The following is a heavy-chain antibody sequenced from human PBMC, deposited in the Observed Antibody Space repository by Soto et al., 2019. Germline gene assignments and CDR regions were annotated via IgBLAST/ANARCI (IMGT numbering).Heavy chain of an antibody. CDR2: IWYDGSNK. V-gene: IGHV3-33*01. D-gene: IGHD5-12*01. Sequence: QVQLVESGGGVVQPGRSLRLSCAASGFTFSSYGMHWVRQAPGKGLEWVAVIWYDGSNKYYADYVKGRFTISRDNSKNTLDLQMNSLRAEDTAVYYCARDLDVATTGWFDPWGQGTLVTASS. CDR3: ARDLDVATTGWFDP. CDR1: GFTFSSYG. J-gene: IGHJ5*02.